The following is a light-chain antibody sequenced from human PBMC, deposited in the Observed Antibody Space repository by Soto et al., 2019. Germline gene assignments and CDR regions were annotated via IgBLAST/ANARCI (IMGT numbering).Light chain of an antibody. CDR3: QQYLT. J-gene: IGKJ1*01. CDR1: QSISSW. V-gene: IGKV1-5*03. CDR2: KAS. Sequence: DIQMTQSPSTLSASVGDXVTITCRASQSISSWLAWYQQKPGKAPKLLIYKASSLESGVPSRFSGSGSGTEFTLTISSLQPDDFATYYCQQYLTFGQGTKVDI.